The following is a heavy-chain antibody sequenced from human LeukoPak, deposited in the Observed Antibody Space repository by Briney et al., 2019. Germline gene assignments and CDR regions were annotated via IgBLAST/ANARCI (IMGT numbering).Heavy chain of an antibody. D-gene: IGHD2-15*01. CDR3: ARAVAATDYFDY. V-gene: IGHV3-21*01. J-gene: IGHJ4*02. Sequence: PGGSLRLSCAASGFTFSSYSMTWVRQAPGKGLEWVSSISSSSYIYYADSVKGRFTISRDNAKNSLYLQMNSLRAEDTAVYYCARAVAATDYFDYWGQGTLVTVSS. CDR2: ISSSSYI. CDR1: GFTFSSYS.